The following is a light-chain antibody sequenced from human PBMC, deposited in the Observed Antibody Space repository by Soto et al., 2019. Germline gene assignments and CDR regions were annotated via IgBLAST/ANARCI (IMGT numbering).Light chain of an antibody. CDR2: GNS. CDR3: AAWDDSLNGWV. Sequence: QSVLTQPPSASGTPGQRVTISCSGSSSNIGANSVNWYQQLPGTAPRLLIYGNSHRPSGVPDRFSGSKSGTSASLAISGLQSEDEADYYCAAWDDSLNGWVFGGGTKLTVL. CDR1: SSNIGANS. V-gene: IGLV1-44*01. J-gene: IGLJ3*02.